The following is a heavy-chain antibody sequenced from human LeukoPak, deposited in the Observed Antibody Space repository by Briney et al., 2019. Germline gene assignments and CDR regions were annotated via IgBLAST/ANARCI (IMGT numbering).Heavy chain of an antibody. D-gene: IGHD2-15*01. J-gene: IGHJ4*02. Sequence: PSETLSLTCAVSGGPLSGYYWGWIRQPPGKGLEWIGEINHSGGATYNPSLKSRVAISVDTSKSQFSLKLTSVSAADTAVYYCARLLRRPSFDYWGQGALVTVSS. CDR2: INHSGGA. CDR3: ARLLRRPSFDY. CDR1: GGPLSGYY. V-gene: IGHV4-34*01.